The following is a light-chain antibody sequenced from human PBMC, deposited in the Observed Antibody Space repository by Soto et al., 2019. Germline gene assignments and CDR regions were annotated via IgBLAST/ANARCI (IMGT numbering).Light chain of an antibody. Sequence: QSALTQPPSTSGSPGQSVTISCTGTSSDVGGYNYVSWYQQHPGKAPKLIIYEVTKRPSGVPDRFSGSKSGNTASLTVSGLQAEYEADYYCSSYAGGNNFIFGGGTKVTVL. CDR1: SSDVGGYNY. J-gene: IGLJ2*01. CDR3: SSYAGGNNFI. V-gene: IGLV2-8*01. CDR2: EVT.